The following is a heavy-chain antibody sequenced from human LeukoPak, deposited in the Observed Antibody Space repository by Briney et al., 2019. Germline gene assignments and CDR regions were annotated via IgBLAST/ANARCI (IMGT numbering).Heavy chain of an antibody. CDR1: GFTFSSYW. CDR3: ARDRIVGAAPYIYYYYGMDV. D-gene: IGHD1-26*01. Sequence: GGSLRLSCAASGFTFSSYWMSWVRQAPGKGLKWVANIKQDGSEKYYVDSVKGRFTISRDNAKNSLYLQMNSLRAEDTAVYYCARDRIVGAAPYIYYYYGMDVWGQGTTVTVSS. CDR2: IKQDGSEK. V-gene: IGHV3-7*03. J-gene: IGHJ6*02.